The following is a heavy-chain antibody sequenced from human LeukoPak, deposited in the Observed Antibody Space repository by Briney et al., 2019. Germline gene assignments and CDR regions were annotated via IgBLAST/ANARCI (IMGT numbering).Heavy chain of an antibody. CDR1: GFTFSDSE. CDR2: IWYDGSNK. Sequence: GGSLRLSCAASGFTFSDSEMNWVRQAPGKGLEWVAVIWYDGSNKYYADSVKGRFTISRDNSRNTLYLQMNSLRAEDTAVYYCAKDGPGAWGYFDCWGQGTLVTVSS. J-gene: IGHJ4*02. CDR3: AKDGPGAWGYFDC. D-gene: IGHD3-16*01. V-gene: IGHV3-33*03.